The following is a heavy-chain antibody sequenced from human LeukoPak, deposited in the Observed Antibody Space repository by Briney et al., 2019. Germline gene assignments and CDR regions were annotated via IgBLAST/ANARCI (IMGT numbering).Heavy chain of an antibody. J-gene: IGHJ4*02. Sequence: PGGSLRLSCAVSGFTFSNYWMNWVRQAPGKGLEWVANIKEDGSQKYYVESVKGRFTVSRDNAKNSVYLQMSSLSDEDTAVYYCARGLNTSPGVDYWGQGTLVTVSS. D-gene: IGHD3-16*01. CDR1: GFTFSNYW. V-gene: IGHV3-7*01. CDR3: ARGLNTSPGVDY. CDR2: IKEDGSQK.